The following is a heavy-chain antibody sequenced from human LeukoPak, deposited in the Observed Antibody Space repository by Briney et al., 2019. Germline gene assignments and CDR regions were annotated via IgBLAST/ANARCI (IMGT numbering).Heavy chain of an antibody. Sequence: SQTLSLTCAISGDSVSSNSAAWNWIRQSPSRCLEWLVRTYYRSKWYNDYAFSVKSRITINPDTSRNQFSLQLESANPDDKAMYSCTRTGMFADSWGQGTLVTVSS. J-gene: IGHJ4*02. CDR1: GDSVSSNSAA. CDR2: TYYRSKWYN. D-gene: IGHD3-10*02. V-gene: IGHV6-1*01. CDR3: TRTGMFADS.